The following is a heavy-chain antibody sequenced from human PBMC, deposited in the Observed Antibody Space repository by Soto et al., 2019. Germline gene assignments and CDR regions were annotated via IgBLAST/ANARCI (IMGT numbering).Heavy chain of an antibody. CDR1: GGSISSGGYP. CDR2: IYHSGST. V-gene: IGHV4-30-2*01. D-gene: IGHD4-17*01. Sequence: PSETLSLTCAVSGGSISSGGYPCNWIRQPPGKGLEWIGYIYHSGSTYYNPSLKSRVTISVDRSKNQFSLKLSSVTAADTAVYYCARGVTTVTTFDYWGQGTLVTVSS. J-gene: IGHJ4*02. CDR3: ARGVTTVTTFDY.